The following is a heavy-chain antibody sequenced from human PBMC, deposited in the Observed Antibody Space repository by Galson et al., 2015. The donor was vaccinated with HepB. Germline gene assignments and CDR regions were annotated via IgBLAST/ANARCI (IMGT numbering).Heavy chain of an antibody. CDR3: AKVATMVRGVLFDY. J-gene: IGHJ4*02. CDR1: GFTFSSYG. V-gene: IGHV3-30*02. D-gene: IGHD3-10*01. CDR2: MRYDGSNK. Sequence: SLRLSCAASGFTFSSYGMHWVRQAPGKGLEWVAFMRYDGSNKYYADSVKGRFTISRDNSKNTLYLQMNSLRAEDTAVYYCAKVATMVRGVLFDYWGQGTLVTVSS.